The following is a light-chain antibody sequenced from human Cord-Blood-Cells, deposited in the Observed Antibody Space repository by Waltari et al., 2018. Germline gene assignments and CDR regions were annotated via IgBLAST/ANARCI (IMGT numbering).Light chain of an antibody. Sequence: DIVMTQSPDSLAVSLGERATIICKFSQSVLYSSNNKNYLAWYQQKPGQPPKLLIYWASTRESGVPDRFSGSGSGTDFTLTISSLQAEDVAVYYCQQYYSTPYTFGQGTKLEIK. V-gene: IGKV4-1*01. CDR3: QQYYSTPYT. J-gene: IGKJ2*01. CDR2: WAS. CDR1: QSVLYSSNNKNY.